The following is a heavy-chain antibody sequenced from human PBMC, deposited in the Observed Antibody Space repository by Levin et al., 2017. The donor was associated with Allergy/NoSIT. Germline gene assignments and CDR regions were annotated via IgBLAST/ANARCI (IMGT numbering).Heavy chain of an antibody. V-gene: IGHV1-46*01. CDR2: INPSDNNT. J-gene: IGHJ4*02. CDR3: ARLVGAITADY. Sequence: GESLKISCKASGYSFSNYYMYWVRQAPGQGLEWMGIINPSDNNTSYAQRFRGRVTMTRDTSTSTVYVALSGLRSDDTAVYYCARLVGAITADYWGQGTLVTVSS. D-gene: IGHD1-26*01. CDR1: GYSFSNYY.